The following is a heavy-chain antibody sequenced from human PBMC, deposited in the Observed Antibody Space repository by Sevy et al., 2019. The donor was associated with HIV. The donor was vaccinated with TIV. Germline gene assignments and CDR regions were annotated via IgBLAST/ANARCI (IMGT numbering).Heavy chain of an antibody. V-gene: IGHV5-51*01. CDR2: IYLGDSDT. CDR3: ARLNCGGNVEVAFDI. D-gene: IGHD2-21*01. Sequence: GESLKISCKGSGYSSSNYWIGWVRQMPGKGLEWMGIIYLGDSDTRDSPSFQGQVNMSVDKSISTAVLQWSSLKASDPAMYYCARLNCGGNVEVAFDIWGQGTMVTVSS. J-gene: IGHJ3*02. CDR1: GYSSSNYW.